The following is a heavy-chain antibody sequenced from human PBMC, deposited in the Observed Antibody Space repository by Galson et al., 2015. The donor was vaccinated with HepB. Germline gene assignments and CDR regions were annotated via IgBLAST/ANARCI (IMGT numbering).Heavy chain of an antibody. CDR2: IKQDGSEK. CDR3: AKDWRGYRKYYYYYMDV. J-gene: IGHJ6*03. V-gene: IGHV3-7*01. D-gene: IGHD1-14*01. Sequence: SLRLSCAASGFPFNSYWMSWVRQAPGKGPEWVANIKQDGSEKYYVDSVKGRFTISEDNSKNTLYLQMNSLRAEDTAVYYCAKDWRGYRKYYYYYMDVWGKGTTVTVSS. CDR1: GFPFNSYW.